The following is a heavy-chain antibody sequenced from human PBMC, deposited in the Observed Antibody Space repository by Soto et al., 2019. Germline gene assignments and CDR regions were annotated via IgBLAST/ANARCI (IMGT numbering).Heavy chain of an antibody. J-gene: IGHJ4*02. CDR1: GYTFTSYG. D-gene: IGHD3-9*01. CDR2: ISAYNGNT. V-gene: IGHV1-18*01. Sequence: ASVKVSCKASGYTFTSYGISWVRQAPGQGLEWMGWISAYNGNTNYAQKLQGRVTMTTDTSTSTAYMELRSLRSDDTAVYYCARDRERYYDILTAPDDYWGQGTLVTVSS. CDR3: ARDRERYYDILTAPDDY.